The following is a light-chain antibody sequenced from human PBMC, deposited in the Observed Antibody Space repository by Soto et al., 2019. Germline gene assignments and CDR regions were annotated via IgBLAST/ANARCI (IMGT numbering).Light chain of an antibody. V-gene: IGLV2-14*01. CDR2: DVS. CDR1: NSDVGGYNY. Sequence: QSALTQPASVSGSPGQSITISCTGTNSDVGGYNYVSWYQQHPGKAPKFMIYDVSSRPSGVSDRFSGSKSGNTASLTISGLQAEDEAEYYCSSYTTSNTRQIVFGTGTKLTVL. J-gene: IGLJ1*01. CDR3: SSYTTSNTRQIV.